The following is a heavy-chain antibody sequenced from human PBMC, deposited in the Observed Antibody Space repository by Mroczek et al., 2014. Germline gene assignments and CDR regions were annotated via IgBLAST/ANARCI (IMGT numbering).Heavy chain of an antibody. D-gene: IGHD3-22*01. V-gene: IGHV4-39*01. CDR2: IYYSGST. CDR3: ARRRYYYDSSAPSGYFQH. J-gene: IGHJ1*01. CDR1: GGSISSSSYY. Sequence: KESGPGLVKPSETLSLTCTVSGGSISSSSYYWGWIRQPPREGGVEWIGSIYYSGSTYYNPSLKSRVTISVDTSKNQFSLKLSSVTAADTAVYYCARRRYYYDSSAPSGYFQHWGQGTLVTVSS.